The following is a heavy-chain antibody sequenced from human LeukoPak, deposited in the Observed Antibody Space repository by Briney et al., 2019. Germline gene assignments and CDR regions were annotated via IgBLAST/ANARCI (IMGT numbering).Heavy chain of an antibody. CDR2: ICTSGSAR. Sequence: SGGSLRLSCVASGFTFNNYCMSWVRPAPGKGLEWVSGICTSGSARYYADSVQGRFTISRDNSKNTLFLQMNSLRAEDTAIYYCTKAPAGPEYSDNWRFGYNWFDPWGQETLVTVSS. CDR1: GFTFNNYC. J-gene: IGHJ5*02. CDR3: TKAPAGPEYSDNWRFGYNWFDP. D-gene: IGHD1-1*01. V-gene: IGHV3-23*01.